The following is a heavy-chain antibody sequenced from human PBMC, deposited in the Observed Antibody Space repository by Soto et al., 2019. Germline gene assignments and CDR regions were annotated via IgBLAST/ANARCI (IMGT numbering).Heavy chain of an antibody. CDR1: GFTFSSYA. Sequence: HPGGSLRLSCAASGFTFSSYAMSWVRQAPGKGLEWVSAISGSGGSTYYADSVKGRFTISRDNSKNTLYLQMNSLRAEDTAVYYCAKFRYYDIFDWSEHWFDPWGQGTLVTVSS. D-gene: IGHD3-9*01. CDR3: AKFRYYDIFDWSEHWFDP. CDR2: ISGSGGST. V-gene: IGHV3-23*01. J-gene: IGHJ5*02.